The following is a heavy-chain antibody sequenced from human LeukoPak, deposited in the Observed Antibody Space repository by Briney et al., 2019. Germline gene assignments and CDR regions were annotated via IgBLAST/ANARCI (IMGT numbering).Heavy chain of an antibody. D-gene: IGHD2-2*01. J-gene: IGHJ4*02. V-gene: IGHV1-18*01. Sequence: ASVKVSCKASGYTFTSYGISWVRQAPGQGLEWMGWISAYNGNTNYAQKPQGRVTMTTDTSTSTAYMELRSLRSDDTAVYYCARLPEDIVVVPAAMPDYWGQGTLVTVSS. CDR1: GYTFTSYG. CDR2: ISAYNGNT. CDR3: ARLPEDIVVVPAAMPDY.